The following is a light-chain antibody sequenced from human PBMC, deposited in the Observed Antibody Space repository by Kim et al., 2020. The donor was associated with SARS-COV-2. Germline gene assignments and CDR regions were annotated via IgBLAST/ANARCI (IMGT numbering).Light chain of an antibody. Sequence: SVSPGERATLSCRASQSVYTNLAWYKQKPGQPPRLLIFGASTRATGIPARFSGSGSGTEFTLTISSLQSEDFALYYCQQYHNWPYTFGQGAKLEI. CDR2: GAS. J-gene: IGKJ2*01. V-gene: IGKV3D-15*01. CDR1: QSVYTN. CDR3: QQYHNWPYT.